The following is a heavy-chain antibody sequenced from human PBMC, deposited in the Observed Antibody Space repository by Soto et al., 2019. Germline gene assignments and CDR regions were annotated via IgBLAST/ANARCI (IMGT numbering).Heavy chain of an antibody. V-gene: IGHV2-26*01. J-gene: IGHJ4*02. CDR1: GFSLSNARMG. CDR3: ARMGHYDFWSGYYFDY. D-gene: IGHD3-3*01. CDR2: IFSNDEK. Sequence: QVTLKESGPVLVKPTETLTLTCTVSGFSLSNARMGVSWIRQPPGKALEWLAHIFSNDEKSYSTSLKSRLTISKDTSKSQVVITMTNVDPVDTATYYCARMGHYDFWSGYYFDYWGQGTLVTVSS.